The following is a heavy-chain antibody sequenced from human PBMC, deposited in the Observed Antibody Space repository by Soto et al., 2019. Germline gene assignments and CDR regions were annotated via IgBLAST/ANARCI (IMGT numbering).Heavy chain of an antibody. Sequence: QVQLVQSGAEVKKPGASVKVSCKASGYTFTSYGISWVRQAPGQGLEWMGWISAYNGNTNYAQKLQGRVTMTTDTSTSTAYKELRSLRSDDTAVYYCARARPLGATTGWFDPWGQGTLVTVSS. D-gene: IGHD1-26*01. V-gene: IGHV1-18*01. J-gene: IGHJ5*02. CDR2: ISAYNGNT. CDR1: GYTFTSYG. CDR3: ARARPLGATTGWFDP.